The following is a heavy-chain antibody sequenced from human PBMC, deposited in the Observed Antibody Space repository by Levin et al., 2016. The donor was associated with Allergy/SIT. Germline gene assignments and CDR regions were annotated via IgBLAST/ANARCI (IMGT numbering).Heavy chain of an antibody. V-gene: IGHV3-23*01. Sequence: ETLSLTCAVSGGSISSSNWWSWVRQPPGKGLEWVSGISDSGSGTYYADPVKGRFTISRDNSKNTLYLQMNSLRAEDTAVYYCAKEAAALGTPLFDYWGQGTLVTVSS. CDR2: ISDSGSGT. D-gene: IGHD6-13*01. CDR3: AKEAAALGTPLFDY. J-gene: IGHJ4*02. CDR1: GGSISSSN.